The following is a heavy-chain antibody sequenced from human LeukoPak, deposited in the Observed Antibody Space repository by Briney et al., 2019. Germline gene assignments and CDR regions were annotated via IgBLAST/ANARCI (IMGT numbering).Heavy chain of an antibody. D-gene: IGHD2-8*01. J-gene: IGHJ4*02. CDR1: GCSISTYY. CDR2: IYTSRST. CDR3: VRYGCRKVTAFDY. V-gene: IGHV4-4*09. Sequence: SKTLSLTCTVSGCSISTYYWSWIRQPPGKGLEWIGYIYTSRSTDYNPSLKSRVTISLDTSNNQFSLNLNSVTAADTPVYYCVRYGCRKVTAFDYWGPRILVTV.